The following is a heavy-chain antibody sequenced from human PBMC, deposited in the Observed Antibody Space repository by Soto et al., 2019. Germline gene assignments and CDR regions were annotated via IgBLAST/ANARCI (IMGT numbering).Heavy chain of an antibody. Sequence: SETLSLSCTVSGRSISRGGYYWSWLRQHPGQGLEWIGHIYYSGGTYYNPSLKSRVTIPVDQSKNEFSLELFSVTDTVTAVYYCARDRSGHPDYWGQGTLVTASS. CDR3: ARDRSGHPDY. CDR1: GRSISRGGYY. V-gene: IGHV4-31*03. J-gene: IGHJ4*02. CDR2: IYYSGGT.